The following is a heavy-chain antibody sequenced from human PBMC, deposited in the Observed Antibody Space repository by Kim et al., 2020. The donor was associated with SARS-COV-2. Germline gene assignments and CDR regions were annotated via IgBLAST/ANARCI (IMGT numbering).Heavy chain of an antibody. CDR3: ARGRGYYDSSGYYCDY. J-gene: IGHJ4*01. V-gene: IGHV4-34*01. CDR2: INHSGST. Sequence: SETLSLTCAVYGGSFSGYYWSWIRQPPGKGLEWIGEINHSGSTNYNPSLKSRVTISVDTSKNQFSLKLSSVTAADTAVYYCARGRGYYDSSGYYCDYWG. CDR1: GGSFSGYY. D-gene: IGHD3-22*01.